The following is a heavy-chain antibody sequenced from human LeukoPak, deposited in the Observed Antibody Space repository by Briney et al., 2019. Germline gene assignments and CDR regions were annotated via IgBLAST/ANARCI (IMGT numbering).Heavy chain of an antibody. CDR1: GYTFTGYY. Sequence: AASVKVSCKASGYTFTGYYMHWVRQAPGQGLEWMGWINPNSGGTNYAQKFQGRVTMTRDTSISTAYMELSRLRSDDTAVYYCAREDSGYSYGLFDYWGLGTLVTVSS. CDR3: AREDSGYSYGLFDY. CDR2: INPNSGGT. J-gene: IGHJ4*02. D-gene: IGHD5-18*01. V-gene: IGHV1-2*02.